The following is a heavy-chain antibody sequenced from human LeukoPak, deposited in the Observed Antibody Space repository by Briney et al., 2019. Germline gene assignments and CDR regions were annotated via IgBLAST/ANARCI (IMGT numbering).Heavy chain of an antibody. J-gene: IGHJ4*02. CDR3: ARGEYYYDSSGYYYPGVSLDY. CDR2: ISAYNGNT. Sequence: ASVKVSCKASGYTFTSYGISWVRQAPGQGLEWMGWISAYNGNTNYAQKLQGRVTMTTDTSTSTAYMELRSLRSDDTAVYYCARGEYYYDSSGYYYPGVSLDYWGQGTLVTVSS. V-gene: IGHV1-18*01. CDR1: GYTFTSYG. D-gene: IGHD3-22*01.